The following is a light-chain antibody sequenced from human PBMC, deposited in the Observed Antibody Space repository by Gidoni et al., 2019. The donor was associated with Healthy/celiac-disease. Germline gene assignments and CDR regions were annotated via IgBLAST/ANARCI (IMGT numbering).Light chain of an antibody. CDR2: DAS. J-gene: IGKJ2*02. CDR1: QDISNY. CDR3: QQYGNLPRWT. Sequence: DIQMTQPPSSLSAPVGDRVTITCRPRQDISNYLIWYQQKPGKAPKLLIYDASNLETGVPSRFSGSGSGTDFTFTISSLQPEDIATYYCQQYGNLPRWTFGQGTKLEIK. V-gene: IGKV1-33*01.